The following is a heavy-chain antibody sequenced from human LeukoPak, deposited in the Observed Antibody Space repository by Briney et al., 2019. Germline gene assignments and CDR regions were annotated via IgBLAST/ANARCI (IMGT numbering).Heavy chain of an antibody. V-gene: IGHV3-21*01. Sequence: GGSLRLSCAASGFTFSSYSMNWVRQAPGKGLEWVSSISSSSSYIYYADSVKGRFTISRDNAKNSLYLQMNSLRAEDTAVYYCASPYSSSWESIDYWGQGTLVTVSS. D-gene: IGHD6-13*01. CDR1: GFTFSSYS. CDR2: ISSSSSYI. CDR3: ASPYSSSWESIDY. J-gene: IGHJ4*02.